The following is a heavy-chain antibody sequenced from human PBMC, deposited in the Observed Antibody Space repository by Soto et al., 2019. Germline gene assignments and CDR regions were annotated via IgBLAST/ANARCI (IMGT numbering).Heavy chain of an antibody. CDR3: AKDSDYSSGYYGY. CDR2: ISGSGGST. J-gene: IGHJ4*02. CDR1: GFTFSSYA. V-gene: IGHV3-23*01. D-gene: IGHD3-22*01. Sequence: GGSLRLSCAASGFTFSSYAMSWVRQAPGKGLEWVAAISGSGGSTYYADSVKGRFTISRGNSKNTLYLQMNSLRAEDTAVYYCAKDSDYSSGYYGYWGQGTLVTVSS.